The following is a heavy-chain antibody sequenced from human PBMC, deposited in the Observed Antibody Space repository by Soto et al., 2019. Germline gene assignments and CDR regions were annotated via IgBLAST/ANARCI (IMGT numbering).Heavy chain of an antibody. D-gene: IGHD6-13*01. CDR3: ARARRVAAGTDDY. CDR2: ISAYNGNT. Sequence: QVQLVQSGAEVKKPGASVKVSCKASGYTFTSYGISWVRQAPGQGLEWMGWISAYNGNTNYAQKLQGRVTMTTDTSTRATYMELRSLITEETAVYYWARARRVAAGTDDYWGQGTPVTVSS. J-gene: IGHJ4*02. CDR1: GYTFTSYG. V-gene: IGHV1-18*01.